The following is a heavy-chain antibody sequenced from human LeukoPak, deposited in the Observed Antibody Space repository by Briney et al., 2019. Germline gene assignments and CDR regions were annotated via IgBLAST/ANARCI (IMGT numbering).Heavy chain of an antibody. CDR2: IVVGSGNT. V-gene: IGHV1-58*01. CDR3: AASPPLNSGSYNYFDY. D-gene: IGHD1-26*01. J-gene: IGHJ4*02. CDR1: GFTFTSSA. Sequence: TSVKVSCKASGFTFTSSAVQWVRQARGQRLEWIGWIVVGSGNTNYAQKFQERVTITRDMSTSTAYMELSSLGSEDTAVYYCAASPPLNSGSYNYFDYWGQGTLVTVSS.